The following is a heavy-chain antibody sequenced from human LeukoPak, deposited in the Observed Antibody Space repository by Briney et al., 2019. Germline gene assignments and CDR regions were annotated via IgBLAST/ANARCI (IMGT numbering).Heavy chain of an antibody. J-gene: IGHJ4*02. CDR2: INPNSGGT. Sequence: GASVKVSCKASGYTFTGYYMHWVRQAPGQGLEWMGRINPNSGGTNYAQKFQGRVTMTRDTSISTAYMELSRLRSDDTAVYYCARAAKYDSHFDYWGQGTLVTVSS. D-gene: IGHD2-15*01. CDR1: GYTFTGYY. CDR3: ARAAKYDSHFDY. V-gene: IGHV1-2*06.